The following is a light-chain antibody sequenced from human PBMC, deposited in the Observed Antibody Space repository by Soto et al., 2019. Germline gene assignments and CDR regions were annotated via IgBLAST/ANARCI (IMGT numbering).Light chain of an antibody. CDR2: KAS. Sequence: DIQMTQSPSTLSASVGDRVTITCRASQSISDWLAWYQQKPGKAPKFLIYKASNLESGVPSRFRGSGSGTEFTLTISSVQPDYFATYYCQYYDSYSWTFGQGTKVEIK. CDR3: QYYDSYSWT. CDR1: QSISDW. V-gene: IGKV1-5*03. J-gene: IGKJ1*01.